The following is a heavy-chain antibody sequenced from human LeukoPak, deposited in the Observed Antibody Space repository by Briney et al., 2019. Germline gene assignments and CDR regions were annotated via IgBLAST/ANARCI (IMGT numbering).Heavy chain of an antibody. CDR1: GYTFTSYG. J-gene: IGHJ4*02. V-gene: IGHV1-18*01. D-gene: IGHD3-16*02. CDR2: ISAYNGNT. Sequence: ASVKVSCKASGYTFTSYGISWVRQAPGQGLEWMGWISAYNGNTNYAQKLQGRVTVTTDTSTSTAYMELRSLRSDDTAVYYCAREGAWGFGGVIPYYFDYWGQGTLVTVSS. CDR3: AREGAWGFGGVIPYYFDY.